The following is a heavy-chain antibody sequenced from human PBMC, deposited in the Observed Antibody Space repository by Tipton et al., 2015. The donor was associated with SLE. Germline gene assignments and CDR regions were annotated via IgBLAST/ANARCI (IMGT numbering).Heavy chain of an antibody. CDR3: AKDLESGKDSSGYFDH. V-gene: IGHV3-33*06. D-gene: IGHD3-3*01. J-gene: IGHJ4*02. Sequence: SLRLSCAASGFIFDDYTMHWVRQVPGKGLEWVAIMWFEGITKYYADSVKGRFTVSRDNSRNTVYLQMNNLRAEDTAVYYCAKDLESGKDSSGYFDHWGQGTLVAVSS. CDR2: MWFEGITK. CDR1: GFIFDDYT.